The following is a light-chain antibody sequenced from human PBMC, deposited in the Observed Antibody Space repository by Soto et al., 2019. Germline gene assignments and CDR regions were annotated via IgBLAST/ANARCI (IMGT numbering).Light chain of an antibody. Sequence: QSVLNQPPSASGSPGQSVTLSCTGTSSDVGGHNFVSWYQQHPGKAPKLMIYEVSERPSGVPDRFSGSKSGNTASLTVSGLQAEDEADYYCSSYAGSNIVVFGGGTKLTVL. V-gene: IGLV2-8*01. CDR2: EVS. CDR3: SSYAGSNIVV. J-gene: IGLJ2*01. CDR1: SSDVGGHNF.